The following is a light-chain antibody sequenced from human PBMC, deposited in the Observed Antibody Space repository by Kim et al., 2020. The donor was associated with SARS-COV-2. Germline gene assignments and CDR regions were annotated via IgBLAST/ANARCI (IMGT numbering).Light chain of an antibody. CDR3: QSYDSSLSGVV. CDR1: RSNIGAGYD. Sequence: GVTISCTGSRSNIGAGYDVHWYQQLPGTAPKLLIYGNSNRPSGVPDRFSGSKSGTSASLAITGLQAEDEADYYCQSYDSSLSGVVFGGGTQLTVL. CDR2: GNS. V-gene: IGLV1-40*01. J-gene: IGLJ2*01.